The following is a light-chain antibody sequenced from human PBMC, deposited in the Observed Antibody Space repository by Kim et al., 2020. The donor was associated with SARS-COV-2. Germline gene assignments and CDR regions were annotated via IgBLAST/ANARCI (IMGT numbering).Light chain of an antibody. V-gene: IGLV2-14*03. CDR3: SSYTSSSTV. CDR1: SSDVGAYNY. Sequence: PGQSITISCTGTSSDVGAYNYVSWYQQHPGKAPKLMIYDVSNRPSGVSNRFSGSKSGNTASLTISGLQAEDEADYYCSSYTSSSTVFGGGTQLPS. CDR2: DVS. J-gene: IGLJ2*01.